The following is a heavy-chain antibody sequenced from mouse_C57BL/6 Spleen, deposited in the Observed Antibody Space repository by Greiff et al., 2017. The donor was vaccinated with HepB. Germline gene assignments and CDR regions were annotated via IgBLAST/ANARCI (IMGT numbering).Heavy chain of an antibody. J-gene: IGHJ4*01. D-gene: IGHD2-4*01. CDR3: ARDDYDGNAMGY. CDR2: IYPGDGDT. CDR1: GYAFSSYW. Sequence: VHLVESGAELVKPGASVKISCKASGYAFSSYWMNWVKQRPGQGLEWIGQIYPGDGDTNYNGRFKGKATLTADKSSSTAYMQLSSLTSEDSAVYFCARDDYDGNAMGYWGQGTSVTVSS. V-gene: IGHV1-80*01.